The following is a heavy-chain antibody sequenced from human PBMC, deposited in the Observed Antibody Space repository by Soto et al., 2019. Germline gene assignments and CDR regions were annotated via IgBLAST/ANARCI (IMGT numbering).Heavy chain of an antibody. CDR2: ISAYNGNT. Sequence: ASVKVSCKASGYTFTSYGISWVRQAPGQGLEWMGWISAYNGNTNYAQKLQGRVTMTTDTSTSTAYMELRSLRSDDTAVYYCARDLLERHGYSDAFDIWGQGTMVTVS. V-gene: IGHV1-18*01. J-gene: IGHJ3*02. CDR1: GYTFTSYG. CDR3: ARDLLERHGYSDAFDI. D-gene: IGHD1-1*01.